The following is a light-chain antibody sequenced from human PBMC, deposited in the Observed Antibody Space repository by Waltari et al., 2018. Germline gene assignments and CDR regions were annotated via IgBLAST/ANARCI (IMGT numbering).Light chain of an antibody. Sequence: LVLTQSPSASASLGASVQLTCSLPGEYSAYAIHCHQQQPLKGPRYLMTVNSDGSHKKGDGISERFSGSSSDVDRYLIISRLQSDDEADYFCQTWGTGIQVFGSGTKLTVL. CDR3: QTWGTGIQV. J-gene: IGLJ3*02. CDR2: VNSDGSH. CDR1: GEYSAYA. V-gene: IGLV4-69*01.